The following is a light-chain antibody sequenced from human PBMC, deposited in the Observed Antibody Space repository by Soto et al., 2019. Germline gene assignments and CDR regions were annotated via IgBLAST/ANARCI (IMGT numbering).Light chain of an antibody. V-gene: IGLV2-14*01. CDR3: SSYTSSSTYV. J-gene: IGLJ1*01. CDR2: DVS. Sequence: QSALTQPASVSGSPGQSITISCTGTSSDVGGYNYVSWYQQHPGKAPKLMIYDVSNRPSGVSNRFSGSKSGNTASLNIYGLQAEAEADYYCSSYTSSSTYVFGTGTKVTVL. CDR1: SSDVGGYNY.